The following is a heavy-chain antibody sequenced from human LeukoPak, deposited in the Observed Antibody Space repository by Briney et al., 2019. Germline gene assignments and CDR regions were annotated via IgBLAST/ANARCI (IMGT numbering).Heavy chain of an antibody. Sequence: PGGSLRLSCAASGFTFDDYAMHWVRQAPGKGLEWVSGISWNSGSIGYADSVKGRFTISRDNAKNSLYLQMNSLRAEDTALNYCAKEGEYSSSSRWFDPWGQGTLVTVSS. CDR1: GFTFDDYA. CDR3: AKEGEYSSSSRWFDP. V-gene: IGHV3-9*01. J-gene: IGHJ5*02. CDR2: ISWNSGSI. D-gene: IGHD6-6*01.